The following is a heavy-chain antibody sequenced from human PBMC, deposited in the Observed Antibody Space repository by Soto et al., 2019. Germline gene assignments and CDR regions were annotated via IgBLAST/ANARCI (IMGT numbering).Heavy chain of an antibody. CDR2: IWYDGSNK. V-gene: IGHV3-33*08. J-gene: IGHJ5*02. Sequence: GGSLRLSCATSGFTFTSYGMHWVRQAPGKGLEWVAFIWYDGSNKYYSDSVKGRFTISRDNSKNTLFLQMDSLRADDTAVYYCSRVIAAALADIDPWWQRDPLTISS. CDR1: GFTFTSYG. CDR3: SRVIAAALADIDP. D-gene: IGHD6-25*01.